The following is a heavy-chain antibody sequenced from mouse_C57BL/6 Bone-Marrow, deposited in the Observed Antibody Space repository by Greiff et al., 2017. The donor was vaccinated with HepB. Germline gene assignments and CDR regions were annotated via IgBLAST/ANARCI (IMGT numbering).Heavy chain of an antibody. D-gene: IGHD1-1*01. CDR1: GYTFTDYY. V-gene: IGHV1-76*01. Sequence: QVQLQQSGAELVRPGASVKLSCKASGYTFTDYYINWVKQRPGQGLEWIARIYPGSGNTYYNEKFKGKATLTAEKSSSTAYMQLSSLTSEDSAVYFCARGATVPSMDYWGQGTSVTVSS. CDR2: IYPGSGNT. J-gene: IGHJ4*01. CDR3: ARGATVPSMDY.